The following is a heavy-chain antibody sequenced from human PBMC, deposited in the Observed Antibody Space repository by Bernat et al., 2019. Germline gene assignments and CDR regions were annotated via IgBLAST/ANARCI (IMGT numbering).Heavy chain of an antibody. V-gene: IGHV1-2*06. J-gene: IGHJ4*02. D-gene: IGHD3-16*02. CDR2: INPNSGGT. CDR3: ARGSLGELSFDY. Sequence: QVQLVQSGAEVKKPGASVKVSCKPPGSTFTAYYMNWVRQAPGQGLEWMGRINPNSGGTNYAQKFQGRVTMTRDTSISTAYMELSRLRSDDTAVYYCARGSLGELSFDYWGQGTLVTVSS. CDR1: GSTFTAYY.